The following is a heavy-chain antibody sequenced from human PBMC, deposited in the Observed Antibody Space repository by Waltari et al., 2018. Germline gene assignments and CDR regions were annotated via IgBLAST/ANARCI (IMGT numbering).Heavy chain of an antibody. CDR1: GFTFSSYS. D-gene: IGHD1-26*01. J-gene: IGHJ4*02. CDR2: ISSSSSYI. V-gene: IGHV3-21*01. Sequence: EVQLVESGGGLVKPGGSLRLSCAASGFTFSSYSMNWVRQAPGKGLEWVSSISSSSSYIYYAESVKGRFTISRDNDKNSLYLQMNSLRAEDTAVYYCARWDVYSGSSFDYLGQGTLVTVFS. CDR3: ARWDVYSGSSFDY.